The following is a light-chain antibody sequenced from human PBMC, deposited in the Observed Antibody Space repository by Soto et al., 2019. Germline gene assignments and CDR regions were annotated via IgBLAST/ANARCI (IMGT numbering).Light chain of an antibody. Sequence: QAVVTQPPSVSGAPGQRVTISCTGSNSNIGAGYDVHWYQQLPGTAPKLLICANNNRPSGVPDRFSGSKSGTSASLAITGLQAEDEADYYCQSYDSSLSGSVFGGGTKLTVL. V-gene: IGLV1-40*01. J-gene: IGLJ3*02. CDR1: NSNIGAGYD. CDR3: QSYDSSLSGSV. CDR2: ANN.